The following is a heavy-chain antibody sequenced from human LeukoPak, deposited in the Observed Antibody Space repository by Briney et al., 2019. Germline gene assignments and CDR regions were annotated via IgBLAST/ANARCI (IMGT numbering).Heavy chain of an antibody. V-gene: IGHV1-46*01. J-gene: IGHJ5*02. CDR3: ARDNSIGGRGWWFDP. CDR1: GYTFTSYY. CDR2: INPSGGST. D-gene: IGHD4-23*01. Sequence: ASVKVSCKASGYTFTSYYMHWVRQAPGQGLEWMGIINPSGGSTSYAQKFQGRVIMTRDMSTTTDYMELSSLRSEDTAVYYCARDNSIGGRGWWFDPWGQGTLVTVSS.